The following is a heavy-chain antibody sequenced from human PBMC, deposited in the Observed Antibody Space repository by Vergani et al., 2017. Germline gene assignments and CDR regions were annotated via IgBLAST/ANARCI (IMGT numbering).Heavy chain of an antibody. V-gene: IGHV3-30*18. Sequence: QVQLVESGGGVVQPGRSLRLSCAASGFTFSSYGMHWVRQAPGKGLEWVAVISYDGSNKYYADSVKGRFTISRDNSKNTLYLQMNSLRAEDTAVYYCAKTSSSWSDYFDYWGQGTLVTVSS. J-gene: IGHJ4*02. CDR1: GFTFSSYG. D-gene: IGHD6-13*01. CDR3: AKTSSSWSDYFDY. CDR2: ISYDGSNK.